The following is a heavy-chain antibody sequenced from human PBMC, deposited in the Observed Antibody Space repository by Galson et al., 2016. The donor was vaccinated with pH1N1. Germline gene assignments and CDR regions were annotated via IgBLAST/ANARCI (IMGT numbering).Heavy chain of an antibody. CDR2: IYHSGTT. D-gene: IGHD3-10*01. CDR3: ARDMGYGSGTYYFEY. V-gene: IGHV4-61*01. Sequence: SETLSLTCTVSGGSVNSTNYYWSWIRLPPGKGLEWIGYIYHSGTTNYNSSLKSRVTISIDTSQNQFSLKLRSVTAADTAIYYCARDMGYGSGTYYFEYWGQGSLVTVSS. CDR1: GGSVNSTNYY. J-gene: IGHJ4*02.